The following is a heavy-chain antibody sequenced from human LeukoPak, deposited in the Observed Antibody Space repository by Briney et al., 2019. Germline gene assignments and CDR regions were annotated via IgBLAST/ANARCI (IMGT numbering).Heavy chain of an antibody. D-gene: IGHD2-2*01. CDR2: INPNSGGT. Sequence: ASVKVSCKASGYAFTGYYIHWVRQAPGQGLEWMGWINPNSGGTNYAQKFQGRVTMTRDTSISTAYMELSRLRSDDTAVYYCARGIVVVPAAIDYWGQGTLVTVSS. CDR1: GYAFTGYY. J-gene: IGHJ4*02. CDR3: ARGIVVVPAAIDY. V-gene: IGHV1-2*02.